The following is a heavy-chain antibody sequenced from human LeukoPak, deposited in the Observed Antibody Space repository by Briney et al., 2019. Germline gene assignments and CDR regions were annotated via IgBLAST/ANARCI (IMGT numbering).Heavy chain of an antibody. Sequence: PSETLSLTCTVSGGFISSYYWSWIRQPAGKGLEWIGRIYTSGSTNYNPSLKSRVTMSVDTSKNQFSLKLSSVTAADTAVYYCARMFRITMGGYAGYYFDYWGQGTLVTVSS. V-gene: IGHV4-4*07. J-gene: IGHJ4*02. CDR1: GGFISSYY. CDR3: ARMFRITMGGYAGYYFDY. CDR2: IYTSGST. D-gene: IGHD3-10*01.